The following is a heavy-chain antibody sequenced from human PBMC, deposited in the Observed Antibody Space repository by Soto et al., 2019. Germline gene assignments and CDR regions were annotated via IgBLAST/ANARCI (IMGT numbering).Heavy chain of an antibody. J-gene: IGHJ4*02. Sequence: QVQLQQWGAGLLKPSETLSLTCAVYGGSFSGYYWSWIRQPPGKGLEWIGEINHSGSTNYNPSLKSRVTISVDTSKNQFSRKLSSVTAADTAVYYCARGNIVVVTAPNFDYWGQGTLVTVSS. V-gene: IGHV4-34*01. CDR1: GGSFSGYY. CDR2: INHSGST. D-gene: IGHD2-21*02. CDR3: ARGNIVVVTAPNFDY.